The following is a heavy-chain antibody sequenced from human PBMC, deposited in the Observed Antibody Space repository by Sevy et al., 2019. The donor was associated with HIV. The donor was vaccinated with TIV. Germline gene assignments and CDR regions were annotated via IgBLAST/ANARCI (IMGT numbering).Heavy chain of an antibody. CDR3: AKRPTAA. CDR1: GFTLSDSG. V-gene: IGHV3-30*02. Sequence: GGSLRLSCAASGFTLSDSGVHWVRQAPGKGLEWVAFIQVDGREKFYTDSVKGRFTISRDSSKNTVYLQMNSLRGEDTAVSYCAKRPTAAWGQGTLVTVSS. CDR2: IQVDGREK. J-gene: IGHJ5*02.